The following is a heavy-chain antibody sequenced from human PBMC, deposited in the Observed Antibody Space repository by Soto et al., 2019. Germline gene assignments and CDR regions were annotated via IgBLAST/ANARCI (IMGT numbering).Heavy chain of an antibody. CDR1: GYSFTSYW. J-gene: IGHJ3*02. CDR2: IYPGDSDT. D-gene: IGHD2-2*01. CDR3: ARDLGYCSSTSCYVDLRAFDI. Sequence: GESLKISCKGSGYSFTSYWIGWVRQMPGKGLEWMGIIYPGDSDTRYSPSFQGQVTISADKSISTAYLQWSSLKASDTAMYYCARDLGYCSSTSCYVDLRAFDIWGQGTMVTVSS. V-gene: IGHV5-51*01.